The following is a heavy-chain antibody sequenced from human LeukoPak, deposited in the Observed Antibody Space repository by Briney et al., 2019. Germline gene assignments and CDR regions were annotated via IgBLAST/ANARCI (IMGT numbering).Heavy chain of an antibody. CDR2: IRSKANSYAT. CDR3: TRLSFSSSWQD. V-gene: IGHV3-73*01. D-gene: IGHD6-13*01. J-gene: IGHJ1*01. CDR1: GFTFSGSA. Sequence: GGSLRLXCAASGFTFSGSAMHWGRQASGKGLEWVGRIRSKANSYATAYAASVKGRFTISRDDSKNTAYLQMNSLKTEDTAVYYSTRLSFSSSWQDWGQGTLVTVSS.